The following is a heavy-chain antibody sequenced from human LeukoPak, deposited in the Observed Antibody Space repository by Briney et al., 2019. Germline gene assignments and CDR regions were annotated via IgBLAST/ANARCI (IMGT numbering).Heavy chain of an antibody. CDR1: GFIFSNYD. Sequence: GRSLRLSCAASGFIFSNYDFHWVRQAPGKGLEWVAVFWCGGRQICYVDSVKGRFTVSRDTSKKTVYLQMNSLRAEDTAVYYCARDDEGSGKYGHLYWGQGTLVTVSS. CDR2: FWCGGRQI. D-gene: IGHD3-10*01. J-gene: IGHJ4*02. CDR3: ARDDEGSGKYGHLY. V-gene: IGHV3-33*01.